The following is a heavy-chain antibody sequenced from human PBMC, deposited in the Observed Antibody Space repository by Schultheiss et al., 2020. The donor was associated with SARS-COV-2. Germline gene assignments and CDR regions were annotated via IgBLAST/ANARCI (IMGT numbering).Heavy chain of an antibody. J-gene: IGHJ4*02. Sequence: GESLKISCAASGFSFGDYGMGWVRQAPGKGLEWISGISASGESTYYSDSVRGRFTVSRDNSKNSLYLQMNSLRAEDTAVYYCADDFGEPIGGWGQGTLVTVSS. D-gene: IGHD3-10*01. V-gene: IGHV3-23*01. CDR2: ISASGEST. CDR3: ADDFGEPIGG. CDR1: GFSFGDYG.